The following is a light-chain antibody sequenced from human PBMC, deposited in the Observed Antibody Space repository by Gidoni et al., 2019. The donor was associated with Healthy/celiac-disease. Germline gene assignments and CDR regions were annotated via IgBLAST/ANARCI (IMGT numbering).Light chain of an antibody. CDR1: QSVSSSY. Sequence: ELVLTQSPGTLCLSPGRRATLSCRASQSVSSSYLAWYQQKPGKEPRLLIYGASSRATGIPDRFSGSGSGTDFTLTISRLEPEDFAEYYCQQYGSSPGAFGQGTKLEIK. J-gene: IGKJ2*01. CDR3: QQYGSSPGA. V-gene: IGKV3-20*01. CDR2: GAS.